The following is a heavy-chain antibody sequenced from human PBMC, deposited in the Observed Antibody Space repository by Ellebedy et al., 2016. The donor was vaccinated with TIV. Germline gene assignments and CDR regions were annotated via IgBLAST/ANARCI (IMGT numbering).Heavy chain of an antibody. CDR2: IKEDGGEK. V-gene: IGHV3-7*01. J-gene: IGHJ2*01. CDR1: GFIFSDYW. Sequence: GGSLRLSXPASGFIFSDYWMHWVRQAPGKGLEWVANIKEDGGEKYYVDSVKGRFTISRDNTKNSLYLQMNSLRAEDTAVYFCAGRHFDLWGRGTLVTVSS. CDR3: AGRHFDL.